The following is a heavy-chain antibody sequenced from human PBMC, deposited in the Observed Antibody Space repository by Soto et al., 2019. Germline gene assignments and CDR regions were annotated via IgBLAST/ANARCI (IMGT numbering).Heavy chain of an antibody. CDR1: GYSFTSYW. D-gene: IGHD3-22*01. CDR2: IYPGDSDT. V-gene: IGHV5-51*01. CDR3: ARLTYYYDSSGYYYDVGYYYYGMDV. Sequence: PGESLKISCKGSGYSFTSYWIGWVRQMPGKGLEWMGIIYPGDSDTRYSPSFQGQVTISADKSISTAYLQWSSLKASDTAMYYCARLTYYYDSSGYYYDVGYYYYGMDVWGQGTTVTAP. J-gene: IGHJ6*02.